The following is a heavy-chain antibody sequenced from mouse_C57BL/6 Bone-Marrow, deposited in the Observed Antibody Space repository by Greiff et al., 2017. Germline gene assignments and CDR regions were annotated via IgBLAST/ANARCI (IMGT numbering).Heavy chain of an antibody. CDR1: GYSITSDY. V-gene: IGHV3-8*01. CDR3: ARADYYGSSYVGWYFDV. D-gene: IGHD1-1*01. J-gene: IGHJ1*03. CDR2: ISYSGST. Sequence: VQLKESGPGLAKPSQTLSLTCSVTGYSITSDYWNWIRKFPGNKLEYMGYISYSGSTYYNPSLKSRISITRDTSKNQYYLQLNSVTTEDTATYYCARADYYGSSYVGWYFDVWGTGTTVTVSS.